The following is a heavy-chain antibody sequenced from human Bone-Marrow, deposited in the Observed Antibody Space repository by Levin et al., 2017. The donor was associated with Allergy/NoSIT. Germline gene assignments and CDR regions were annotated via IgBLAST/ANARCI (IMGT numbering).Heavy chain of an antibody. CDR2: IHSSGST. J-gene: IGHJ4*02. D-gene: IGHD6-13*01. Sequence: SQTLSLTCSVSGGSVPSGDYYWRWIRKPPGKGLEWIGFIHSSGSTNYIPSLKSRVTMSHDTSKNQLSLSLTSVTAADTAIYYCARVSAAGGTRLFDYWGQGTLVTVSS. CDR3: ARVSAAGGTRLFDY. CDR1: GGSVPSGDYY. V-gene: IGHV4-61*08.